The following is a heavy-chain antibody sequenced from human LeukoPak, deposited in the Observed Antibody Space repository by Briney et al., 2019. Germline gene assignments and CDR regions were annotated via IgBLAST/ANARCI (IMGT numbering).Heavy chain of an antibody. D-gene: IGHD6-6*01. CDR3: AIGKVASRRGSWFDP. CDR2: INPSGGST. V-gene: IGHV1-46*01. CDR1: GYTFTSYY. Sequence: ASVKVSCKASGYTFTSYYMHWVRQAPGQGLEWMGIINPSGGSTSYAQKFQGRVTMTRDTSTSTVYMELSSLTSEDTAVYYCAIGKVASRRGSWFDPWGQGTLVTVSS. J-gene: IGHJ5*02.